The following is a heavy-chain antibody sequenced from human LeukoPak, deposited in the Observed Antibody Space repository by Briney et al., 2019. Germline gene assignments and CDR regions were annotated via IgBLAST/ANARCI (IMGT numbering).Heavy chain of an antibody. D-gene: IGHD6-13*01. CDR2: IKQDGSEK. J-gene: IGHJ3*02. Sequence: GGSLRLSCAASGFTFSSYWMSWVRQAPGKGLEWVANIKQDGSEKYYADSVKGRFTISRDNAKNSLYLQMNSLRAEDTALYYCAKDRAIAAAGTRYAFDIWGRGTMVTVSS. CDR3: AKDRAIAAAGTRYAFDI. CDR1: GFTFSSYW. V-gene: IGHV3-7*03.